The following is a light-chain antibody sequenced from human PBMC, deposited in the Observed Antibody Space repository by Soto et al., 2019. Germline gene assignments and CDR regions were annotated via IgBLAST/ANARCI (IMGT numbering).Light chain of an antibody. J-gene: IGKJ4*01. CDR3: QQRNDWPPAT. V-gene: IGKV3-11*01. CDR2: DTS. Sequence: VLTQSPATLSLSPGERAPLSCRASQSVSFYLAWYQQKPGQAPRLLIYDTSKRAPGIPARFSGSGSGTDFTLTITSVEPEDCAVYYCQQRNDWPPATFGGGTKVEIK. CDR1: QSVSFY.